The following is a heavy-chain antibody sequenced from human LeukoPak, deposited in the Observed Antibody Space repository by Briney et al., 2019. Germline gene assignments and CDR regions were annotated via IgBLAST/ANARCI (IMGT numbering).Heavy chain of an antibody. J-gene: IGHJ4*02. CDR2: ISGSGGST. V-gene: IGHV3-23*01. Sequence: GGSLRLSCAASGFTFSSYAMSWVRQAPGMGLEWVSAISGSGGSTYYADSVKGRFTISRDNSKNTLYLQMNTLRADDTAVYYCARASVVTSPFDYWSQGTLVTVSS. CDR1: GFTFSSYA. CDR3: ARASVVTSPFDY. D-gene: IGHD4-23*01.